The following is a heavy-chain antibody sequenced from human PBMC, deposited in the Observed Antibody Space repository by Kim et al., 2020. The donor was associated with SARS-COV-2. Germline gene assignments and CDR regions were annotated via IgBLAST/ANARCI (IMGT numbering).Heavy chain of an antibody. V-gene: IGHV4-59*01. J-gene: IGHJ6*02. Sequence: SETLSLTCTVSGGSISSYYWSWIRQPPGKGLEWIGYIYYSGSTNYNPSLKSRVTISVDTSKNQFSLKLSSVTAADTAVYYCARAILSTHNYYYYGMDVWGQGTTVTVSS. CDR3: ARAILSTHNYYYYGMDV. CDR2: IYYSGST. CDR1: GGSISSYY.